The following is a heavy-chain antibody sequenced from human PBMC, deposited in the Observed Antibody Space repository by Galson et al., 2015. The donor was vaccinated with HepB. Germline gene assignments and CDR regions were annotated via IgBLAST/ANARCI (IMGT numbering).Heavy chain of an antibody. Sequence: SETLSLTCAVSGYSISSGYYWGWIRQPPGKGLEWIGSIYHSGSTYYNPSLKSRVTISVDTSKNQFSLKLSSVTAADTAVYYCASGRIVGADPQFGYWGQGTLVTVSS. D-gene: IGHD1-26*01. CDR2: IYHSGST. CDR1: GYSISSGYY. CDR3: ASGRIVGADPQFGY. V-gene: IGHV4-38-2*01. J-gene: IGHJ4*02.